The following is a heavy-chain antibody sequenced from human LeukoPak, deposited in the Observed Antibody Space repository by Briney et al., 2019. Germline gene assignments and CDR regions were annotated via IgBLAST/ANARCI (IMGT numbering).Heavy chain of an antibody. J-gene: IGHJ4*02. D-gene: IGHD1-26*01. CDR1: GGSFSGYY. CDR2: INDSGST. CDR3: ARRKVGAPPPPLRAAPNFDY. Sequence: SETLSLTCAVYGGSFSGYYWSWIRQPPGKRLEWIGEINDSGSTNYNPSLKSRVTISVDTSKKQFSLKLSSVTAADTAVYYCARRKVGAPPPPLRAAPNFDYWGQGTLVTVSS. V-gene: IGHV4-34*01.